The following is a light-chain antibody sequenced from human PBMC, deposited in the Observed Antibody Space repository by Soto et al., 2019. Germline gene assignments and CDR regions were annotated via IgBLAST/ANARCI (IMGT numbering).Light chain of an antibody. J-gene: IGKJ1*01. CDR3: QQYGSSPRT. CDR1: QSVSSSY. V-gene: IGKV3-20*01. CDR2: GAS. Sequence: ELLLTQSPGTLSLYPVERATLSCRSSQSVSSSYLAWYQQRHGQAPRLLIYGASSRATGIPDRFSGSGSGTDFTLTISRLEPEDFAVYYCQQYGSSPRTFGQGTKVDIK.